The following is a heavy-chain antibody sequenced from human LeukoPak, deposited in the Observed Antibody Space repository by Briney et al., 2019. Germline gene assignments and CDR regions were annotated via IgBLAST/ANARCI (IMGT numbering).Heavy chain of an antibody. D-gene: IGHD3-10*01. Sequence: GGSLRLSCAASGFTFSNYDMHWVRQAPGKGLEWVSSISSSSTFIYYADSVKGRFTISRDNAKNSLYLQMNSLRDEDTAVYYCASASIIISAFDIWGQGTMVTVSS. CDR3: ASASIIISAFDI. J-gene: IGHJ3*02. CDR2: ISSSSTFI. V-gene: IGHV3-21*01. CDR1: GFTFSNYD.